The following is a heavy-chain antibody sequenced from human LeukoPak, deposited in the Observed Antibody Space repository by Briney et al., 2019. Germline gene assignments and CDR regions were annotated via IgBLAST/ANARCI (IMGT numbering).Heavy chain of an antibody. D-gene: IGHD6-19*01. J-gene: IGHJ4*02. CDR2: ISSTGAYT. V-gene: IGHV3-23*01. CDR3: AKTGPGSGWARYYFDS. CDR1: GFTFSGYA. Sequence: PGGSLRLSCAASGFTFSGYALTWVRQAPGKGLEWVSTISSTGAYTYYADSAKGCFTISRDSSKNTLYLQMNSLRADDTAVYSCAKTGPGSGWARYYFDSWGQGTLVTVSS.